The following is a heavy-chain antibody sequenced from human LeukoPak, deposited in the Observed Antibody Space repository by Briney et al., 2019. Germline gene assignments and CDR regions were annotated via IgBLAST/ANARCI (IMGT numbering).Heavy chain of an antibody. CDR1: GGSLSHYY. CDR2: INHSGST. D-gene: IGHD3-10*01. J-gene: IGHJ5*02. CDR3: ARGPASGSNFAWFDP. V-gene: IGHV4-34*01. Sequence: TSETLSLTCAVYGGSLSHYYRSWIRQPPGKGLEWIGEINHSGSTNYNPSLKSRVTISVDMSKNQFSLELTSVTAADTAVYYCARGPASGSNFAWFDPWGQGTLVTVSS.